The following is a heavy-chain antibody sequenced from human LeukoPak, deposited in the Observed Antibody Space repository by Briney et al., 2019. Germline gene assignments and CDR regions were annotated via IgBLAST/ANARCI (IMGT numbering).Heavy chain of an antibody. Sequence: PGGSLRLSCAASGFTFSSYGMHWVRQAPGKGLEGVAVISYDGSNKYYADSVKGRFTISRDNSKNTLYLQMNSLRAEDTAVYYCAKEIIAVAGTWFDYWGQGTLVTVSS. V-gene: IGHV3-30*18. CDR2: ISYDGSNK. CDR3: AKEIIAVAGTWFDY. CDR1: GFTFSSYG. D-gene: IGHD6-19*01. J-gene: IGHJ4*02.